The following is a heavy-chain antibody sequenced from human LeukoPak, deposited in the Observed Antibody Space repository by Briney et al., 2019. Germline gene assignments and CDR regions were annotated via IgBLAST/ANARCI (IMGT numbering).Heavy chain of an antibody. CDR1: GYIFAHYH. Sequence: ASVKVSCKASGYIFAHYHTHWVRQAPGQGLEWMGSLNPNTGDTLLPQKFQGRVTMTRDTSITVGYMELSSLTFDDTGAYYCARDPDSGPDLWGQGTLVTVAS. CDR2: LNPNTGDT. CDR3: ARDPDSGPDL. V-gene: IGHV1-2*02. J-gene: IGHJ4*02. D-gene: IGHD2-15*01.